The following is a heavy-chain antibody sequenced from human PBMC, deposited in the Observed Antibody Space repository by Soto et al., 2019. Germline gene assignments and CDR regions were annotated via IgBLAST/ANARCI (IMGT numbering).Heavy chain of an antibody. D-gene: IGHD3-3*01. V-gene: IGHV3-15*01. CDR3: TTGLTIFVVVIDT. J-gene: IGHJ5*02. Sequence: EVQLVESGGGLVKPGGSLRLSCAASGFTFSNALMSWVRQAPGKGLEWVGRIKSKTDGGTTDYAAPVKGRFTISRDDSKNTLYLQMNSLKTEDTAVYYCTTGLTIFVVVIDTWGQGTLVTVSS. CDR2: IKSKTDGGTT. CDR1: GFTFSNAL.